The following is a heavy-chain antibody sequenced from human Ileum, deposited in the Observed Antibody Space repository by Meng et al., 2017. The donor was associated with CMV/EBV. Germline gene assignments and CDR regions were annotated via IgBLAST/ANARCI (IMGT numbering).Heavy chain of an antibody. D-gene: IGHD1-26*01. CDR1: CRPIQNVIHS. Sequence: QLQESGRGLLQPSGPLPPPSPASCRPIQNVIHSWSWFRQSPGKAPEWIGSMFFSGIADYNPSLKSRVTISLHATQKQFSLRLTSVTAADSAVYFCARDLTNKWFYYWGQGTLFTVSS. V-gene: IGHV4-39*07. CDR2: MFFSGIA. CDR3: ARDLTNKWFYY. J-gene: IGHJ4*02.